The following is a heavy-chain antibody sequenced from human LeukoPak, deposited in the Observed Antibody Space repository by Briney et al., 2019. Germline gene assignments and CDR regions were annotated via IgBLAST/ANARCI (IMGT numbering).Heavy chain of an antibody. V-gene: IGHV4-38-2*02. Sequence: PSETLSLTCTVSGYSISSGYYWGWIRQPPGKGLEWIGSIYHSGSTYYNPSLKSRVTISVDTSKNQFSLKLSSVTAADTAVYYCANRKGYSGYDYGGPFDYWGQGTLVTVSS. D-gene: IGHD5-12*01. CDR1: GYSISSGYY. CDR2: IYHSGST. J-gene: IGHJ4*02. CDR3: ANRKGYSGYDYGGPFDY.